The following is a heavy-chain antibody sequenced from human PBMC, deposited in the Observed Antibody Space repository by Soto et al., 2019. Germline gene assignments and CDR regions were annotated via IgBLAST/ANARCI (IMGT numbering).Heavy chain of an antibody. CDR2: MNPNSGNT. Sequence: QVQLVQSGAEVKKPGASVKVSCKASGYTFTSYDINWVRQATGQGLEWMGWMNPNSGNTGYAQKFQGRVTMTRNTAISTAYMELSSLRSEDTAVYYCARDGIAAAGLYYYYGMDVWGQGTTVTVSS. CDR3: ARDGIAAAGLYYYYGMDV. CDR1: GYTFTSYD. D-gene: IGHD6-13*01. V-gene: IGHV1-8*01. J-gene: IGHJ6*02.